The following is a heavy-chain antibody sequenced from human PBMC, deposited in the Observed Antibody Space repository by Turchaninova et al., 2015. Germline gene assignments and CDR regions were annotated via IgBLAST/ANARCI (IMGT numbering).Heavy chain of an antibody. CDR3: ARGTTALTFDY. J-gene: IGHJ4*02. CDR1: VGSFSCYS. V-gene: IGHV4-34*01. CDR2: INHGGST. D-gene: IGHD1-1*01. Sequence: QVQLQQRXXGRXXPSATXSLTGAVYVGSFSCYSWSSTRQPPGKGLGCMLEINHGGSTNSSPSHKSRVTISVDTSKNQFSLKLSSVTAADTAVYYCARGTTALTFDYWGQGTLVTVSS.